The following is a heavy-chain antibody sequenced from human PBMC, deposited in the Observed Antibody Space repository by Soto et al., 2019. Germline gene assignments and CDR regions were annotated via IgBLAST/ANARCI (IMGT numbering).Heavy chain of an antibody. Sequence: PGESLKISCKTSGYNFTNHWIGWVRQVPGEGLELMGIIYPDDTDTRYSPSFQGQVTISADRSISTAYLQWSGLKASDTAMYYCARQGGSGWQNYYGMDVWGQGTTVTVSS. CDR2: IYPDDTDT. CDR1: GYNFTNHW. D-gene: IGHD6-19*01. V-gene: IGHV5-51*01. J-gene: IGHJ6*02. CDR3: ARQGGSGWQNYYGMDV.